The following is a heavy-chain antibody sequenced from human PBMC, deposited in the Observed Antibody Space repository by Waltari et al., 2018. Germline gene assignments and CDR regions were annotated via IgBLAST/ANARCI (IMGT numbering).Heavy chain of an antibody. J-gene: IGHJ3*02. D-gene: IGHD3-16*01. CDR3: ATFSNWVHDTFDI. CDR2: IYGVDST. Sequence: EVQLVESGGCLIQHGGSLRLSGAASGFSVSNSYVSWVRQAPGKGLEWISFIYGVDSTLYVDSVKGRFTVSRDNSKNTVHLQMNSVRVDDTAVYYCATFSNWVHDTFDIWGQGTLVSVSS. V-gene: IGHV3-53*01. CDR1: GFSVSNSY.